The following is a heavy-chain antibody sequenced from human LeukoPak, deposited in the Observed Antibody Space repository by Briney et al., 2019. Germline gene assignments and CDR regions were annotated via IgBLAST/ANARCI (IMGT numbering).Heavy chain of an antibody. CDR3: ARRNSGSSSPGDHFYYMDV. CDR1: GASITNSLYY. CDR2: INHRGST. J-gene: IGHJ6*03. V-gene: IGHV4-39*07. D-gene: IGHD1-26*01. Sequence: SETLSLTCTVSGASITNSLYYWSWIRQPPGKGLEWVGEINHRGSTNYNPSLKSRVTISIDTSKNQFSLKLSSVTAADTAVYYCARRNSGSSSPGDHFYYMDVWGKGTTVSVSS.